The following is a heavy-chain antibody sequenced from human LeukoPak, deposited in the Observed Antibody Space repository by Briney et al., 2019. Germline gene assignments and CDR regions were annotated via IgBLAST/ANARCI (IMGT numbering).Heavy chain of an antibody. Sequence: PSETLPLTCSVSGDSVSSAGYHWSWIRQAPGTGLEWIGHSGSPSYNPSLKSRVMISIDTSKNQFSLKVSTVTAADTAVYYCTTYYVGEGGRGHWGPGTLVTVSS. V-gene: IGHV4-61*08. CDR1: GDSVSSAGYH. CDR2: SGSP. D-gene: IGHD2-21*01. J-gene: IGHJ4*02. CDR3: TTYYVGEGGRGH.